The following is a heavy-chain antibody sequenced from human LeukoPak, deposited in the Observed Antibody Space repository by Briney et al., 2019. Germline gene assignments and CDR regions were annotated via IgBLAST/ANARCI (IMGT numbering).Heavy chain of an antibody. Sequence: ASVKVSCKASGYTFTGYYMHWVRQAPGQGLEWMGWINPNSGGTNYVQKFQGWVTMTRDTSISTAYMELSRLRSDDTAVYYCARDLSIAAAGIVTIDYWGQGTLVTVSS. J-gene: IGHJ4*02. CDR1: GYTFTGYY. D-gene: IGHD6-13*01. V-gene: IGHV1-2*04. CDR2: INPNSGGT. CDR3: ARDLSIAAAGIVTIDY.